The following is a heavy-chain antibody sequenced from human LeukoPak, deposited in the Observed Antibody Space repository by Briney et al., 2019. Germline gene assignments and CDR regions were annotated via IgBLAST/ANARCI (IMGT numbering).Heavy chain of an antibody. D-gene: IGHD3-10*01. CDR3: ARDNMVRGVFDP. J-gene: IGHJ5*02. CDR2: IYYSGST. Sequence: TLSLTCTVSGGSISSGGYYWSWIRQHPGKGLEWIGYIYYSGSTYYNLSLKSRVTISVDTSKNQFSLKLSSVTAADTAVYYCARDNMVRGVFDPWGQGTLVTVSS. CDR1: GGSISSGGYY. V-gene: IGHV4-31*03.